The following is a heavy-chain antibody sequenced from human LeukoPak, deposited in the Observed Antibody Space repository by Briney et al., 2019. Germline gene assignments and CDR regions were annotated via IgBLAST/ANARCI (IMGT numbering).Heavy chain of an antibody. V-gene: IGHV3-7*02. CDR1: GFTFSRSW. CDR2: INEDGSEK. Sequence: PGGSLRLSCAASGFTFSRSWMSWVRQAPGKGLEWVANINEDGSEKYYVDSVKGRFTTSRDNAKNSLYLQMNSLGAEDTALYYCTIILGRGAGEGCWGQGSLVTVSS. CDR3: TIILGRGAGEGC. J-gene: IGHJ4*02. D-gene: IGHD3-10*01.